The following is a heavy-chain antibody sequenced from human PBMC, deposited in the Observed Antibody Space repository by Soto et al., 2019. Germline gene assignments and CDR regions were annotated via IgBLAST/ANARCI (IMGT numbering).Heavy chain of an antibody. D-gene: IGHD2-21*02. J-gene: IGHJ5*02. CDR3: ARESGDWPLNWFDP. V-gene: IGHV3-74*01. CDR1: GFNFSNHW. CDR2: ITSDGKSK. Sequence: GGSLRLSCAASGFNFSNHWMHWVRQRPGEGLVWVSRITSDGKSKAYAESVKGRFAISRDNAKNTLYMQMNGLTAEDTAVYYCARESGDWPLNWFDPWGLGTLVTVSS.